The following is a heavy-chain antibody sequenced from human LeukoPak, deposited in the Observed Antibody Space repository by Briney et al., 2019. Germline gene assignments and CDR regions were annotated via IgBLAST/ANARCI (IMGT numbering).Heavy chain of an antibody. J-gene: IGHJ4*02. D-gene: IGHD6-13*01. CDR1: GFTFSSYA. CDR3: AKDYSSSWYFDY. CDR2: ISGSGGST. Sequence: GGSLRLSCAASGFTFSSYAMSWVRQAPGKGLEWVTAISGSGGSTGDADSVKGRFTISRDNSKNTLYLQMNSLRAEDTAVYFCAKDYSSSWYFDYWGQGTLVTVSS. V-gene: IGHV3-23*01.